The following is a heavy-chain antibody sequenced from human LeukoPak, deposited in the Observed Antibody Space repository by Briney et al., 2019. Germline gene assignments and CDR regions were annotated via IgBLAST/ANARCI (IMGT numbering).Heavy chain of an antibody. CDR3: ARDHLREGATGASEI. V-gene: IGHV3-7*05. Sequence: GGSLRLSCAASRFTFSNYWMSWVRHAPGKGLEWVANIKQDGGEKNYVDSVKGRFTISRDNAKNSLYLQMNSLRVEDTAVYYCARDHLREGATGASEIWGQGTMVTVSS. D-gene: IGHD1-26*01. CDR2: IKQDGGEK. J-gene: IGHJ3*02. CDR1: RFTFSNYW.